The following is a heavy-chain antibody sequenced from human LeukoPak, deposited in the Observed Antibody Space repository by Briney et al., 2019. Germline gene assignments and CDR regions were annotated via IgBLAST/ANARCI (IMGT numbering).Heavy chain of an antibody. CDR3: ARDITTTVTTWFDP. D-gene: IGHD4-17*01. Sequence: ASVKVSCKASGYTFTSYGISWVRQAPGQGLEWMGIINPSGGSTSYAQKFQGRVTMTRDTSTSTVYMELSSLRSEDTAVYYCARDITTTVTTWFDPWGQGTLVTVSS. V-gene: IGHV1-46*01. CDR2: INPSGGST. CDR1: GYTFTSYG. J-gene: IGHJ5*02.